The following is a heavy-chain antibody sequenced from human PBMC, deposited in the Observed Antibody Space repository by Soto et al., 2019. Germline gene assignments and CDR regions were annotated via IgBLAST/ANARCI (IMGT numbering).Heavy chain of an antibody. J-gene: IGHJ6*02. CDR2: IYYSGST. Sequence: PSETLSLTCTFSGASISIGGYYWTWNRQHPGKGLEWIGYIYYSGSTYYNPSLKSRVVISVDTSKNQFSLNLSSVTAADTAVYYCAREGLVLVPTTVNSDYYYYAMDVWGQGTTVT. V-gene: IGHV4-31*03. D-gene: IGHD2-2*01. CDR1: GASISIGGYY. CDR3: AREGLVLVPTTVNSDYYYYAMDV.